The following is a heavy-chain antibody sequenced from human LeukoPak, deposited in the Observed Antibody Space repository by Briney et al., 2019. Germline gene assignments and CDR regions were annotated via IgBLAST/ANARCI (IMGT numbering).Heavy chain of an antibody. CDR2: ISGSGGST. J-gene: IGHJ5*01. CDR1: GFTFSSYG. V-gene: IGHV3-23*01. Sequence: PGGSLRLSCAASGFTFSSYGMSWVRQAPGKGLEWVSAISGSGGSTYYADSVKGRFTISRDNSKNTLYLQMNSLRAEDTALYYCARSGTYNWFDSWGQGTLVTVSS. CDR3: ARSGTYNWFDS. D-gene: IGHD1-26*01.